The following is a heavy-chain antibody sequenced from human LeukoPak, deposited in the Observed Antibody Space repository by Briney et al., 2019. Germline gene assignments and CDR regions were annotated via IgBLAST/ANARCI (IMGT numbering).Heavy chain of an antibody. Sequence: ASVKVSCKASGYTFTGYYMHWVRQAPGQGLEWMGWINPNSGGTNYAQKFQGRVTMTRDTSISTAYMELSRLRSDDTAVYYCARDLSPLIVGATHSYWGQGTLVTVSS. CDR2: INPNSGGT. CDR1: GYTFTGYY. CDR3: ARDLSPLIVGATHSY. V-gene: IGHV1-2*02. D-gene: IGHD1-26*01. J-gene: IGHJ4*02.